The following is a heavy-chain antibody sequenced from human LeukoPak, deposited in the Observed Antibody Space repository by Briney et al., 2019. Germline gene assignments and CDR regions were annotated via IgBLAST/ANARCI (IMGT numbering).Heavy chain of an antibody. CDR1: GFTFNGYW. J-gene: IGHJ4*02. CDR3: ARTDYSNYDGLDY. V-gene: IGHV3-7*01. D-gene: IGHD4-11*01. CDR2: IKQDGSEK. Sequence: GGSLRLSCAASGFTFNGYWMSWVRQAPGKGLEWVANIKQDGSEKYYVDSVRGRVTISRDNSKNTLYLQMNSLRAEDTAVYYCARTDYSNYDGLDYWGQGTLVTVSS.